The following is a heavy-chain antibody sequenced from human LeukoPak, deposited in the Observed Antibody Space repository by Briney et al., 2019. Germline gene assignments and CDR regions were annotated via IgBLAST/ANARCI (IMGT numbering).Heavy chain of an antibody. CDR2: ISSSSSYI. D-gene: IGHD5-12*01. V-gene: IGHV3-21*01. J-gene: IGHJ4*02. CDR1: GFTLGSYS. CDR3: ARGHSGYNEGLFDD. Sequence: PGGSLRLSCAASGFTLGSYSMSWVRQAPGKGLEWVSSISSSSSYIYYADSMKGRFTISRDNAKNSLCLQMNSLRVEDTAVYYCARGHSGYNEGLFDDRGQGTLVTVSS.